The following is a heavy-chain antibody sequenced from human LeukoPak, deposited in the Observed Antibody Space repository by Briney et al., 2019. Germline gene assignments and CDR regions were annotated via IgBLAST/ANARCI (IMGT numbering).Heavy chain of an antibody. CDR1: GFTFSSYM. D-gene: IGHD3-3*01. CDR2: IKPVGGEK. V-gene: IGHV3-7*01. J-gene: IGHJ4*02. Sequence: GGSLRLSCAASGFTFSSYMMSWVRQAPGKGLEWVANIKPVGGEKFYVDSVGGRFTISRDNAKTSLYLQMNSLRAEDTAVYYCASGSLLSGILEYWGQGTLVIVSS. CDR3: ASGSLLSGILEY.